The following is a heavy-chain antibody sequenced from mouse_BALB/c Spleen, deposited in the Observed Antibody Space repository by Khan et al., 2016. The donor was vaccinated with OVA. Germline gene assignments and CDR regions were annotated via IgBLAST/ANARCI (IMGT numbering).Heavy chain of an antibody. CDR1: GFSLTNYS. J-gene: IGHJ3*01. D-gene: IGHD2-4*01. Sequence: QVQLKQSGPGLVQPSQSLSITCTVSGFSLTNYSVHWVRQSPGKGLEWLGVIWSAGNTDYNAAFISSLTIRKDNSRSQVFFKMNSLQPNDTAIYYCARRGYDYGRGALFAYWGQGTLVTVSA. CDR2: IWSAGNT. CDR3: ARRGYDYGRGALFAY. V-gene: IGHV2-2*02.